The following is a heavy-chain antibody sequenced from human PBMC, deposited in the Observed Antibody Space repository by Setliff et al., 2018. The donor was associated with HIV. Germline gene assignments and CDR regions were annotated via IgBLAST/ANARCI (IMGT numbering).Heavy chain of an antibody. Sequence: ASVQVSCKPSGYTFTTYGLSWVRQAPGQGLEWMGWISTYSDETSSSQNLQGRLTMTTDTSTSTAYMELRSLRSDDTAVYYCARGRDDLGPDAFDIWGQGTMVTVS. J-gene: IGHJ3*02. D-gene: IGHD3-10*01. V-gene: IGHV1-18*01. CDR1: GYTFTTYG. CDR2: ISTYSDET. CDR3: ARGRDDLGPDAFDI.